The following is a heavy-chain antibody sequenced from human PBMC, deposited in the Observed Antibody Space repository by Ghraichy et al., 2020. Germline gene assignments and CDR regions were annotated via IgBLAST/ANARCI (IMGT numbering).Heavy chain of an antibody. D-gene: IGHD1-26*01. V-gene: IGHV4-61*08. CDR2: IYDSGST. Sequence: SETLSLTCTVSGGSVSSGGYYWSWIRQPPGKGLEWIGYIYDSGSTQYNPSLKSRVTISADTSKNQFSLKLSSVTAADTAVYYCARDARIVGATHLDSWGQGILVTVSS. CDR1: GGSVSSGGYY. J-gene: IGHJ4*02. CDR3: ARDARIVGATHLDS.